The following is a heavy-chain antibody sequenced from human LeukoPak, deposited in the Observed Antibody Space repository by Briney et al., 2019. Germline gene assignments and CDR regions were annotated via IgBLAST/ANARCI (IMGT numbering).Heavy chain of an antibody. Sequence: PSETLSLTCAVYGGSFTDYYGSWIRQPPGKGLEWVGEINHSGSTNYNPSLKSRVTLSVDTSKNQFSLKLSSVTAADTAVYYCARVGRWLQLWDYWGQGTLVTVSS. CDR1: GGSFTDYY. V-gene: IGHV4-34*01. CDR3: ARVGRWLQLWDY. J-gene: IGHJ4*02. CDR2: INHSGST. D-gene: IGHD5-24*01.